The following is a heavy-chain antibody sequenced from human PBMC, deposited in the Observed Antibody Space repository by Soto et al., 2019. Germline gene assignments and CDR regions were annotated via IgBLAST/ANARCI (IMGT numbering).Heavy chain of an antibody. V-gene: IGHV1-8*01. J-gene: IGHJ6*02. Sequence: ASVKVSCKASGYTFTSHDINWVRQATGQGLEWMGWMNPNSGNTGYAQKFQGRVTMTRNTPTSTAYMELSSLRSEDTAVYYCASVRSRFLEWLSPRYYYGMDVWGQGTKVTVSS. CDR1: GYTFTSHD. CDR3: ASVRSRFLEWLSPRYYYGMDV. CDR2: MNPNSGNT. D-gene: IGHD3-3*01.